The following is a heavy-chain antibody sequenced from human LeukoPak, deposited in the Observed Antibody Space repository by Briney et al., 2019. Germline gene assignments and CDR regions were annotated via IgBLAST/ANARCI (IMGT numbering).Heavy chain of an antibody. CDR3: AKPQGPYCSSTSCYSGVDY. J-gene: IGHJ4*02. CDR1: GFTFSSYA. D-gene: IGHD2-2*01. CDR2: ISGSGGST. V-gene: IGHV3-23*01. Sequence: PGGSLRLSCAASGFTFSSYAMSWVRQAPGKGLEWVSAISGSGGSTYYADSVKGRFTTSRDNSKNTLYLQMNSLRAEDTAVYYCAKPQGPYCSSTSCYSGVDYWGQGTLVTVSS.